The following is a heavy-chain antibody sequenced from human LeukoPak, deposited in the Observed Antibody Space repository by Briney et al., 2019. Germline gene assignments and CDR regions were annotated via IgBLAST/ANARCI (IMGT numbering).Heavy chain of an antibody. J-gene: IGHJ4*02. CDR1: GYTFTSYY. V-gene: IGHV1-46*03. CDR2: INPSGGST. CDR3: ARGSGAQGRRWDY. D-gene: IGHD1-26*01. Sequence: RASVKVSCKASGYTFTSYYTHWVRQAPGQGLEWMGVINPSGGSTSYAQKFQGRVTMTRDTSASTVYMELSSLRSEDAAVYYCARGSGAQGRRWDYWGQGTLVPVSS.